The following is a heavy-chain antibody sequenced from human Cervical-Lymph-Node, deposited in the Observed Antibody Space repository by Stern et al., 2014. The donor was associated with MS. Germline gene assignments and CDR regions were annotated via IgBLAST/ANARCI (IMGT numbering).Heavy chain of an antibody. CDR2: IYPGDSDT. CDR1: GYTFTSHW. J-gene: IGHJ3*02. V-gene: IGHV5-51*01. D-gene: IGHD1-1*01. Sequence: EVQLVQSGAEVKKPGESVKISCEGSGYTFTSHWIAWVRQVPGKGLEWMGIIYPGDSDTRYIPSFQGRVTISADRSISAAYLQWRTLRASDTAMYYCARRGTTGTIDGFDIWGQGSMVTVSS. CDR3: ARRGTTGTIDGFDI.